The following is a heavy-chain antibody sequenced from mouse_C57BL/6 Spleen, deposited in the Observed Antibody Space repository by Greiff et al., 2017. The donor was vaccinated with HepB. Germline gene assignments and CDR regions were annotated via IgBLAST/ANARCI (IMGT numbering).Heavy chain of an antibody. J-gene: IGHJ4*01. CDR3: ARERAQATLYAMDY. Sequence: QVQLQQSGAELVKPGASVKLSCKASGYTFTSYWMHWVKQRPGRGLEWIGRIDPNSGGTKYNEKFKSKATLTVDKPSSTAYMQLSSLTSEDSAVYYCARERAQATLYAMDYWGQGTSVTVSS. CDR1: GYTFTSYW. V-gene: IGHV1-72*01. D-gene: IGHD3-2*02. CDR2: IDPNSGGT.